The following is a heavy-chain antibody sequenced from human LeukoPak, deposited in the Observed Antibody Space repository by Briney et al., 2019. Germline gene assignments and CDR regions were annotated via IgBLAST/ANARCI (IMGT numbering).Heavy chain of an antibody. J-gene: IGHJ6*03. CDR2: ITGSGGGT. CDR1: GFSFSNSL. V-gene: IGHV3-23*01. Sequence: GGSLRLSCAASGFSFSNSLMSWVRQAPGKGLEWVTAITGSGGGTYYADSVKGRFTISRDNSKNTLYLQMNSLRAEDTAVYYCAKDGQYGDYWYYYMDVWGKGTTVTVSS. D-gene: IGHD4/OR15-4a*01. CDR3: AKDGQYGDYWYYYMDV.